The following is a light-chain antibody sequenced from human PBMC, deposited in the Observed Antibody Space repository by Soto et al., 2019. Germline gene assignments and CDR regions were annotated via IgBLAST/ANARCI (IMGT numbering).Light chain of an antibody. CDR3: QQYNNWPPWT. CDR2: GAS. J-gene: IGKJ1*01. Sequence: EIVLTQSPGTLSLSPGERATLSCRASESVSSNYLAWYQQKPGQAPRLPIYGASSRATGIPARFSGSGSGTEFTLTISRLQSEDFAVYYCQQYNNWPPWTFGQGTKVDIK. CDR1: ESVSSN. V-gene: IGKV3-15*01.